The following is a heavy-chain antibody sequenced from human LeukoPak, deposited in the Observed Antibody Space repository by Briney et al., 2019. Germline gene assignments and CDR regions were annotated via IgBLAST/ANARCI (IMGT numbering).Heavy chain of an antibody. D-gene: IGHD4-17*01. V-gene: IGHV5-51*01. CDR3: AVSTVTTRVSGTFDY. CDR2: IYPGDSDT. Sequence: GESLKISCKGSGYTFSRYRIAWVRQMPGKGLEWMGIIYPGDSDTRYSPSFQGLVTISADKSISTAYLQWSSLQASDTAMYYCAVSTVTTRVSGTFDYWGQGILDTVSS. J-gene: IGHJ4*02. CDR1: GYTFSRYR.